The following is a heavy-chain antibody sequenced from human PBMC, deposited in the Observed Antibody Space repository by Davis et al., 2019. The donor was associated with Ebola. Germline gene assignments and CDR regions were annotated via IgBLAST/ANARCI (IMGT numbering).Heavy chain of an antibody. V-gene: IGHV1-46*01. Sequence: AASVKVSCKASGYTFTTYYMHWVRQAPGQGLEWMGLIIPSTGNTNYAQKFQGRVTVTRDTSTTTVYMELSSLRSEDTAIYYCAKTYVGDDAFDIWGQGTMVTVSS. D-gene: IGHD3-16*01. CDR1: GYTFTTYY. CDR2: IIPSTGNT. CDR3: AKTYVGDDAFDI. J-gene: IGHJ3*02.